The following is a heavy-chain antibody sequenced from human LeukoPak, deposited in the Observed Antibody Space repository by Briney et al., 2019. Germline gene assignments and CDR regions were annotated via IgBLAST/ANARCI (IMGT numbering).Heavy chain of an antibody. CDR2: IYYTGIA. D-gene: IGHD5-18*01. CDR3: LTVDTSMGVDY. J-gene: IGHJ4*02. CDR1: GASISDYY. Sequence: SETLSLTCTVSGASISDYYWSWIRQPPGKGLEWIGYIYYTGIANYNPSLKSRLTMSLDTSKSQLSLRLSSVTAADTAVYYCLTVDTSMGVDYWGQGTLVTVSS. V-gene: IGHV4-59*08.